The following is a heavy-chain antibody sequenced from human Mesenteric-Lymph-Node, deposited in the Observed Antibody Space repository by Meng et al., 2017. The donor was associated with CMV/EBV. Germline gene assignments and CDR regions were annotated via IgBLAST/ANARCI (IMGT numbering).Heavy chain of an antibody. CDR3: ARDGYCSSASCLYSSYYYYYGMDV. Sequence: ASVTVSCKASGYTFTSYGISWVRPAPGQGLEWVGWISTYNGNIHYAQKIQGRVTMTTDTSTSTAYMELRSLGYDDTAVYYCARDGYCSSASCLYSSYYYYYGMDVWGQGTTVTVSS. V-gene: IGHV1-18*01. CDR1: GYTFTSYG. CDR2: ISTYNGNI. D-gene: IGHD2-2*01. J-gene: IGHJ6*02.